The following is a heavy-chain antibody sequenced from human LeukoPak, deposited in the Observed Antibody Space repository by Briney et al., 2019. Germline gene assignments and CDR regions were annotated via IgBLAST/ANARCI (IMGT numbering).Heavy chain of an antibody. J-gene: IGHJ4*02. Sequence: ASVKVSCKASGYTFTSYYMHWVRQASGQGLEWMGVMNPSGGGTTYAQKFQGRVTMTRDMSTSTVYMELSSLRSEDTAMYYCARDHAYYYDSSGYYGYDYWGQGTLVTVSS. V-gene: IGHV1-46*01. CDR3: ARDHAYYYDSSGYYGYDY. D-gene: IGHD3-22*01. CDR1: GYTFTSYY. CDR2: MNPSGGGT.